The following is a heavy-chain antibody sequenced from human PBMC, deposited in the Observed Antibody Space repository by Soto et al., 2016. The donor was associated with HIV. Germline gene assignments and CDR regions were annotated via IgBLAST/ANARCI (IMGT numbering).Heavy chain of an antibody. CDR2: ISAYNGNT. Sequence: QVQLVQSGAEVKKPGASVKVSCKASGYTFTSYGISWVRQAPGQGLGWMGWISAYNGNTNYAQKLQGRVTMTTDTSTSTAYMELRSLRSDDTAVYYCARVGIPWLDRGDDTFDIVGPRGQVVTVSS. J-gene: IGHJ3*02. V-gene: IGHV1-18*01. CDR1: GYTFTSYG. D-gene: IGHD6-19*01. CDR3: ARVGIPWLDRGDDTFDI.